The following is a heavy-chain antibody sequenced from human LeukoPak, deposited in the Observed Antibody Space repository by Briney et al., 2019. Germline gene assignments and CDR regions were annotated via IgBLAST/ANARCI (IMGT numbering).Heavy chain of an antibody. CDR3: ARAGYYRFDY. V-gene: IGHV3-74*01. J-gene: IGHJ4*02. Sequence: PGGSLRLSCAVSGFTFSSSWVHWVHQAPGKGLVWVSRINSDGTTINYADSVKGRFTVSRDNAKNTLYLQMNSLRAEDTAVYYCARAGYYRFDYWGQGTLVTVSS. D-gene: IGHD2-15*01. CDR2: INSDGTTI. CDR1: GFTFSSSW.